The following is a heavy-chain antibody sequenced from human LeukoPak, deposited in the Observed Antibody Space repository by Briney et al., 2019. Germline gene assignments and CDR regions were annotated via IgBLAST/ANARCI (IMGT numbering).Heavy chain of an antibody. Sequence: GGSLRLSCAASGFTFSSYSMNWVRQAPGKGLEWVSSISSSSYIYYADSVKGRFTISRDNAKNSLYLQMNSLRAEDTAVYYCARDQGYYGSGRHFDYWGQGTLVTVSS. CDR2: ISSSSYI. J-gene: IGHJ4*02. CDR1: GFTFSSYS. V-gene: IGHV3-21*01. D-gene: IGHD3-10*01. CDR3: ARDQGYYGSGRHFDY.